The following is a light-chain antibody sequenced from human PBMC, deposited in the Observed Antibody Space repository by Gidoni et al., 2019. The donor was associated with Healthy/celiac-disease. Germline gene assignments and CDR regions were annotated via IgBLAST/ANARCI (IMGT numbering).Light chain of an antibody. V-gene: IGKV3-20*01. CDR3: QQCGSSPPIT. J-gene: IGKJ3*01. CDR2: GAS. Sequence: EMVWTRQPGTLSLSPGARATPSCRASQSVSSSYLAWYQKKPGQAPRLLIYGASSRATGIPDRFSGSGSGTDFTLTISRLEPEDFAVYYCQQCGSSPPITFGPGTNVDIK. CDR1: QSVSSSY.